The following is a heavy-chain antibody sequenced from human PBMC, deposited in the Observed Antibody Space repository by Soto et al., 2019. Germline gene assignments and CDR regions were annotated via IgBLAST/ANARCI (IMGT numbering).Heavy chain of an antibody. Sequence: SETLSLTCAVYGGSFSGYYWSWIRQPPGKGLEWIGEINHSGSTNYNPSLKSRVTISVDTSKNQFSLKLSSVTAADTAVYDCAVSSRHDAFDIWGQGTMVTVSS. CDR2: INHSGST. CDR1: GGSFSGYY. J-gene: IGHJ3*02. D-gene: IGHD2-15*01. CDR3: AVSSRHDAFDI. V-gene: IGHV4-34*01.